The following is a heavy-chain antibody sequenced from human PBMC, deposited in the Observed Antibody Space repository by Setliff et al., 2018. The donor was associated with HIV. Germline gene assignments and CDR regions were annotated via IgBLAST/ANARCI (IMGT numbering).Heavy chain of an antibody. CDR3: ARAGSGYDLNYNYFDP. Sequence: PSETLSLTCSLSGGSIGTSYWSWIRQSPGKELEWIAYIYYTGSTSYNPSLKSRVTISVDTSKNQFFLKLTSVTAADTAVCYCARAGSGYDLNYNYFDPWGQGTLVTVSS. V-gene: IGHV4-59*01. CDR2: IYYTGST. J-gene: IGHJ5*02. CDR1: GGSIGTSY. D-gene: IGHD5-12*01.